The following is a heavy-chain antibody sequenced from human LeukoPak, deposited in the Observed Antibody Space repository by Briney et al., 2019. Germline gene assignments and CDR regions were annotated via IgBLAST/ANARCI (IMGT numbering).Heavy chain of an antibody. V-gene: IGHV4-34*01. J-gene: IGHJ6*03. D-gene: IGHD3-10*01. CDR3: ARGSRIYYGSGSYYYYYYYMDV. CDR2: INHSGST. CDR1: GGSFSGYY. Sequence: SETLSLTCAVYGGSFSGYYWSWIRQPPGKGLEWIGEINHSGSTNYNPSLKSRVTISVDTSKNQFSLKLSSVTAADTAVYYCARGSRIYYGSGSYYYYYYYMDVWGKGTTVTVSS.